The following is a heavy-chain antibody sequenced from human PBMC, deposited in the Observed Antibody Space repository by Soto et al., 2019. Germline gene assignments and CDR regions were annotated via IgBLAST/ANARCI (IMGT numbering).Heavy chain of an antibody. D-gene: IGHD3-10*01. CDR1: GFSLSTSGMC. V-gene: IGHV2-70*11. CDR2: IDWDDDK. J-gene: IGHJ4*02. Sequence: SGPTLVNPTQTLTLTCTFSGFSLSTSGMCVSWIRQPPGKALEWLARIDWDDDKYYSTSLKTRLTISKDTSKNQVVLTMTNMDPVDTATYYCARIRYGSGIGKVDYWGQGTLVTVS. CDR3: ARIRYGSGIGKVDY.